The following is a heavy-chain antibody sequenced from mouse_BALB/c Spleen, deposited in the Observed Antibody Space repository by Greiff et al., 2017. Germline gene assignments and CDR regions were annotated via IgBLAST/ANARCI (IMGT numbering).Heavy chain of an antibody. CDR2: IWGDGST. D-gene: IGHD2-2*01. CDR3: ARDSGYDGWYFDD. V-gene: IGHV2-6-7*01. J-gene: IGHJ1*01. Sequence: VKLMESGPGLVAPSQCLSITCTASGFSLTGYGVNWVRQPPGKGLEWLGMIWGDGSTDYNSALKSRLSISKDNSKSQVFLKMNSLRTDDTAGYYCARDSGYDGWYFDDWGEGTTVTVSS. CDR1: GFSLTGYG.